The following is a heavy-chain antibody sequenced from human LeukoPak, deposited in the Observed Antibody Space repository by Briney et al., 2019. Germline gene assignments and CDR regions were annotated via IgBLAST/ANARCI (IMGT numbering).Heavy chain of an antibody. J-gene: IGHJ4*02. Sequence: GGSLTLSYTASGLTFGDSSMSWVRQAPGKGLEWVGFIKSEAYGGTTEYAASAKGRFTISRDDSKSIAYLQMNSLQTDDTAVYYCTTSLKSRVFIYVDWGQGTLVSVSS. D-gene: IGHD5-18*01. CDR2: IKSEAYGGTT. CDR3: TTSLKSRVFIYVD. CDR1: GLTFGDSS. V-gene: IGHV3-49*04.